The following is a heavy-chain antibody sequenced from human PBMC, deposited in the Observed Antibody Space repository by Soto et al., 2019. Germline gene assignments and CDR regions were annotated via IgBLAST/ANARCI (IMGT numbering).Heavy chain of an antibody. D-gene: IGHD4-17*01. CDR3: AKGPLRFPAYGDYADYSYGMDV. CDR1: GFTFSAFG. CDR2: SSYGGSNK. V-gene: IGHV3-30*18. J-gene: IGHJ6*02. Sequence: QMQLVESGGGVVQPGTSLTLSCVASGFTFSAFGMHWVRQAPGKGLEWVAISSYGGSNKYYGDSVQGRFTISRDNSRDTLYLQMNHLRDEDTAVYYCAKGPLRFPAYGDYADYSYGMDVWGQGTTVTVSS.